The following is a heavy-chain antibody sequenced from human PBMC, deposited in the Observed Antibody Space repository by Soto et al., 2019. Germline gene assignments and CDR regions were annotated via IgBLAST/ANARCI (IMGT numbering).Heavy chain of an antibody. D-gene: IGHD5-12*01. CDR3: AREGYRGYAGEFSREYSYYGMDV. CDR1: GYTFTSYG. J-gene: IGHJ6*02. V-gene: IGHV1-18*04. CDR2: ISAYNGNT. Sequence: QVQLVQSGAEVKKPGASVKVSCKASGYTFTSYGISWVRQAPGQGLEWMGWISAYNGNTNYAQKLQGRVTMTTATSTSTADMELRSLRSDDTAVYYCAREGYRGYAGEFSREYSYYGMDVWGQGTTVTVSS.